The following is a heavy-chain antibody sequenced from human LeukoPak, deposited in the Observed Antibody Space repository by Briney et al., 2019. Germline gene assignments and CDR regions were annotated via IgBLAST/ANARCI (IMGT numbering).Heavy chain of an antibody. Sequence: AETLSLTCAAYGGSFSGYYWSWIRQPPGKGLEWVGEINHSGSTNYNPSLKSRVTISVDTSKNQFSLKLSSVTAADTAVYYCARSPNRYCSGGSCYYDAFDIWGQGTMVTVSS. D-gene: IGHD2-15*01. CDR3: ARSPNRYCSGGSCYYDAFDI. V-gene: IGHV4-34*01. J-gene: IGHJ3*02. CDR2: INHSGST. CDR1: GGSFSGYY.